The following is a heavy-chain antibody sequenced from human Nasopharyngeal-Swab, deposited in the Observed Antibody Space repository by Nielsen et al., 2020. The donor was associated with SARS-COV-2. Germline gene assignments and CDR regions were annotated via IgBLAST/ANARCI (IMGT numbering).Heavy chain of an antibody. V-gene: IGHV1-69*10. Sequence: SVKVSCKTSGGTFSSYGISWFRQAPGQGLEWMGGIIPILPITNYAQKFQDRVTITADKSTSTAYMELSSLRSEATAAYYCARGGWLRKDYYYSYYYMDVWGKGTTVTVSS. CDR1: GGTFSSYG. CDR2: IIPILPIT. D-gene: IGHD5-24*01. J-gene: IGHJ6*03. CDR3: ARGGWLRKDYYYSYYYMDV.